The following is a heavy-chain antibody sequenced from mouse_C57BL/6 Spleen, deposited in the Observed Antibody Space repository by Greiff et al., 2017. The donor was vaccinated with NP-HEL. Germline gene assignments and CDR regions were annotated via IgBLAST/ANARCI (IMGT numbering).Heavy chain of an antibody. CDR2: IDPETGGT. D-gene: IGHD1-1*01. CDR1: GYTFTDYE. CDR3: TRGYGSSSYWYFDV. Sequence: VQLQQSGAELVRPGASVTLSCKASGYTFTDYEMHWVKQTPVHGLEWIGAIDPETGGTAYNQKFKGKAILTADKSSITDYMELRSLTSEDSAVYDCTRGYGSSSYWYFDVWGTGTTVTVSS. V-gene: IGHV1-15*01. J-gene: IGHJ1*03.